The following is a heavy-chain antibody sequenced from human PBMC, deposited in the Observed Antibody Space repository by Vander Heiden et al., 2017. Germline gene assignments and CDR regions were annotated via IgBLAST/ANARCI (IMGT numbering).Heavy chain of an antibody. CDR3: ARGQQLVGDFYYYAMDV. CDR1: GFPFSNYA. Sequence: EVQLVESGETLVQPGGSLRLSCAASGFPFSNYAMHWVRQAPGEGLEHLSTISNDGSSTYYADSVKGRFTISRDNSKNTLYLQMGSLRLEDMAMYYCARGQQLVGDFYYYAMDVWGHGTTVTVSS. CDR2: ISNDGSST. J-gene: IGHJ6*02. V-gene: IGHV3-64*02. D-gene: IGHD6-6*01.